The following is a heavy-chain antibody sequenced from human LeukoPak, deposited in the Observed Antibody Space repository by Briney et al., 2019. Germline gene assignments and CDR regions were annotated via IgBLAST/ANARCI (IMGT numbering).Heavy chain of an antibody. CDR3: ARVAANGVKVTGIDY. CDR2: ISAYNGNT. Sequence: ASVKVSCKASGYTFTSYGISWVRQAPGQGLEWMGWISAYNGNTNYAQKLQGRVTRTTDTSTSIAYMELRSLRSDDTAVYYCARVAANGVKVTGIDYWGQGTLVTVSS. V-gene: IGHV1-18*01. J-gene: IGHJ4*02. CDR1: GYTFTSYG. D-gene: IGHD2-8*01.